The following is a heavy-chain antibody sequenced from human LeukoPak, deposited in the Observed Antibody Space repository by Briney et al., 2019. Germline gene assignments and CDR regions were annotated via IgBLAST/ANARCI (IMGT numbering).Heavy chain of an antibody. D-gene: IGHD6-13*01. CDR1: GASISFYY. Sequence: PSETLSLTCTVSGASISFYYRSWIRQPPGKGLEWIGYIYYSGSTNYNPSLKSRVTMSIDTSKNHFSLNLNSVTAADTAIYYCALDSSGWSDDSFDIWGQGTMVTVSS. CDR3: ALDSSGWSDDSFDI. J-gene: IGHJ3*02. V-gene: IGHV4-59*01. CDR2: IYYSGST.